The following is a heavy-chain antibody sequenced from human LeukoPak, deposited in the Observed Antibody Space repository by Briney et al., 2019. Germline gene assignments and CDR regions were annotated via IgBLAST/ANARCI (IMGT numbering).Heavy chain of an antibody. CDR3: ATGGGGSEY. D-gene: IGHD3-16*01. J-gene: IGHJ4*02. CDR1: GFTFSIYW. Sequence: GGSLRLSCAASGFTFSIYWMHWVRQAPGKGLVWVSRINGDGSHTSYADSVKGRFTISRDNAKKTLYLQMNNLRAEDTAVYYCATGGGGSEYWGQGTLVTVSS. V-gene: IGHV3-74*01. CDR2: INGDGSHT.